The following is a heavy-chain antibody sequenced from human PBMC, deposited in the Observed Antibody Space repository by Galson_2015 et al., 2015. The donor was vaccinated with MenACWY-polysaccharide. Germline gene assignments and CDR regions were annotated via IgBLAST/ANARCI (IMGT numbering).Heavy chain of an antibody. D-gene: IGHD6-19*01. J-gene: IGHJ4*02. CDR1: GDSVSTNNVS. CDR2: TYHGSNWYY. V-gene: IGHV6-1*01. CDR3: ARQRGWMSFDF. Sequence: CAISGDSVSTNNVSWHWIRQSPSRGLEWLGRTYHGSNWYYDYAISVKSRITINPDTSKNQFSLQLNSVTPEDTAVYYCARQRGWMSFDFWGQGTLVTVSS.